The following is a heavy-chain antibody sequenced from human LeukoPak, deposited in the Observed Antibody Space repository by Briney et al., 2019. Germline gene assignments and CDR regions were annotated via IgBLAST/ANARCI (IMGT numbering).Heavy chain of an antibody. CDR3: ARGDSYGYAFYYYYYMDV. CDR1: GYTFTGYY. CDR2: INPNSGGT. J-gene: IGHJ6*03. D-gene: IGHD5-18*01. Sequence: ASVKVSCKASGYTFTGYYMHWVRQAPGQGLEWMGWINPNSGGTNYAQKFQGRVTMTRDTSISTAYMELSRLRSDDTAVYYCARGDSYGYAFYYYYYMDVWGKGTTVTISS. V-gene: IGHV1-2*02.